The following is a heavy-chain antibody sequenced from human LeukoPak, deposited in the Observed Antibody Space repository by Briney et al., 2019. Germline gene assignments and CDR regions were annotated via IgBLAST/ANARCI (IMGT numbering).Heavy chain of an antibody. CDR3: ARVLGPHYDILTGYRRYYFDY. CDR2: IYYSGST. D-gene: IGHD3-9*01. Sequence: SETLSLTCTVSGGSISSYYWSWIRQPPGKGLEWIGYIYYSGSTNYNPSLKSRVTISVDTSKNQFSLKLSFVTAADTAVYYCARVLGPHYDILTGYRRYYFDYWGQGTLVTVSS. CDR1: GGSISSYY. J-gene: IGHJ4*02. V-gene: IGHV4-59*01.